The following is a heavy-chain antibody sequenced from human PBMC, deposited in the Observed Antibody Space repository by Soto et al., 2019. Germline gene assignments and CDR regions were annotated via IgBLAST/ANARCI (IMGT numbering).Heavy chain of an antibody. J-gene: IGHJ4*02. V-gene: IGHV3-48*01. CDR3: AMHVGGYY. D-gene: IGHD3-16*01. CDR2: ISSSSTTI. CDR1: GFTFSTYS. Sequence: EVQLVESGGGLLQPGGSLRLSCAASGFTFSTYSMNWVRQAPRKGLEWVLYISSSSTTIFYSDSVKGRFTISRDNAKNSLYLQMNSLRAEDTAVYYCAMHVGGYYLDQGTLVTVSS.